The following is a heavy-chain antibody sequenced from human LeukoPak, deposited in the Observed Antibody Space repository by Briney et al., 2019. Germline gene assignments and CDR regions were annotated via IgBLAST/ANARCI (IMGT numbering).Heavy chain of an antibody. CDR3: ARTSSYAFDT. CDR1: GFTFSKYS. CDR2: INNSSTTI. J-gene: IGHJ3*02. V-gene: IGHV3-48*04. Sequence: PGGSLRLSCAASGFTFSKYSMTWVRQAPGKGLEGISYINNSSTTIYYSDSVKGRFTISRDNAKNSLYLQMNSLRAEDTAVYYCARTSSYAFDTWGQGTLVTVFS.